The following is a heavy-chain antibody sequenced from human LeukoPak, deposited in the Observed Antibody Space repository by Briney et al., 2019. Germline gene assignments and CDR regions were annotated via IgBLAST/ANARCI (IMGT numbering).Heavy chain of an antibody. V-gene: IGHV5-51*01. CDR1: GYNFANNW. J-gene: IGHJ5*02. CDR2: IYPGDSNT. D-gene: IGHD5-24*01. Sequence: GESLKISFKGSGYNFANNWIAWVRQMPGKGLEWMGIIYPGDSNTRYSPSFQGQVTISADKSISTAYLQCSSLKASDTAMYYCARSGRDASGWFDPWGQGTLVTVSS. CDR3: ARSGRDASGWFDP.